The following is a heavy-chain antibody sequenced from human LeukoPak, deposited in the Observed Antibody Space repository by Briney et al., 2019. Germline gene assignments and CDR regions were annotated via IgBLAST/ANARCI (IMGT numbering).Heavy chain of an antibody. Sequence: PGRSLRLSCAASGFTFSTYAMHWVRQAPGKGLVWVSRINSDGSSTSYADSVKGRFTISRDNAKNTLYLQMNSLRAEDTAVYYCARDSEEWSGHDAFDIWGQGTMVTVSS. CDR3: ARDSEEWSGHDAFDI. J-gene: IGHJ3*02. CDR1: GFTFSTYA. V-gene: IGHV3-74*01. CDR2: INSDGSST. D-gene: IGHD3-3*01.